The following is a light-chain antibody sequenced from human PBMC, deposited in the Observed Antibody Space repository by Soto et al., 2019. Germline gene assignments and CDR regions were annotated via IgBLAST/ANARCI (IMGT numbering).Light chain of an antibody. CDR3: QEYLDWPLA. CDR1: QSLATN. Sequence: EIVMTQSPVTLSVSPGERVTVSCRASQSLATNLDWYLQKPGQTPRLVIYDISARGSGIPGRFIGSGFGAAFTLTIGSLQPEESAVDDCQEYLDWPLAFGGGTKVEI. V-gene: IGKV3-15*01. J-gene: IGKJ4*01. CDR2: DIS.